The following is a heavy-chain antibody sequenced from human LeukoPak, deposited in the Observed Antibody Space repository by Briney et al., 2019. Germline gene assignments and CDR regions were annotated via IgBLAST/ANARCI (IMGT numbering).Heavy chain of an antibody. J-gene: IGHJ4*02. CDR3: ARDQHDSSGYYTDY. D-gene: IGHD3-22*01. V-gene: IGHV3-30-3*01. CDR1: GFTFSSYA. Sequence: GRSLRLSCAASGFTFSSYAMHWVRQAPGKGLEWGAVISYDGSNKYYADSVKGRFTISRDNSKNTLYLQMNSLRAEDTAVYYCARDQHDSSGYYTDYWGQGTLVTVSP. CDR2: ISYDGSNK.